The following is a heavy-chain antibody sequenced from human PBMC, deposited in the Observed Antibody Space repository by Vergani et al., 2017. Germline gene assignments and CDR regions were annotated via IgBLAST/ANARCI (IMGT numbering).Heavy chain of an antibody. D-gene: IGHD3-10*01. CDR2: IYSGGST. J-gene: IGHJ6*02. CDR3: ARESYYDTRDYYYYYGMDV. CDR1: GFTVSSNY. Sequence: EVQLVESGGGLIQPGGSLRLSCAASGFTVSSNYMSWVRQAPGKGLEWVSVIYSGGSTYYADSVKGRFTISRDNSKNTLYLQMNSLRAEDTAVYYCARESYYDTRDYYYYYGMDVWGQGP. V-gene: IGHV3-53*01.